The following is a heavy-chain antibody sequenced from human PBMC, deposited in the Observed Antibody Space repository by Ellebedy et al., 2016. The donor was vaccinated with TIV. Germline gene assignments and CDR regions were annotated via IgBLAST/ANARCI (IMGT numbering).Heavy chain of an antibody. D-gene: IGHD3-16*02. CDR3: ARGHDYIWGSYRLPDY. V-gene: IGHV1-18*04. J-gene: IGHJ4*02. CDR1: GYSFTSYY. CDR2: ISAYNGNT. Sequence: ASVKVSCKASGYSFTSYYIHWVRQAPGQGLEWMGWISAYNGNTKYAQNLQGRVTMTTDTSTSTAYMELRSLRSDDTAVYYCARGHDYIWGSYRLPDYWGQGTLVTVSS.